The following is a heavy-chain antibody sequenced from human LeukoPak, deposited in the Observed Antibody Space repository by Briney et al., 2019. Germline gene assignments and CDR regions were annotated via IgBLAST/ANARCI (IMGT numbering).Heavy chain of an antibody. CDR3: ARDPPRAAWVFVY. V-gene: IGHV3-23*01. D-gene: IGHD6-25*01. Sequence: PGGSLRLSCAASGFTFSNYAMSWVRQAPGKALEWVSAITSGGGTTYYAGSVKGRFTISRDNSKNTLYLQMNSLRAEDTAVYYCARDPPRAAWVFVYWGQGTLVSVSS. J-gene: IGHJ4*02. CDR1: GFTFSNYA. CDR2: ITSGGGTT.